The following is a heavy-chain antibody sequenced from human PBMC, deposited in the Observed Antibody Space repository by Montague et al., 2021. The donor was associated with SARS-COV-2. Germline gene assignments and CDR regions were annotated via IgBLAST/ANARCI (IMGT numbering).Heavy chain of an antibody. CDR2: ISSSGTSI. CDR3: ASPPGIRGREY. J-gene: IGHJ4*02. CDR1: GFTFSDYY. D-gene: IGHD3-10*01. V-gene: IGHV3-11*01. Sequence: SLRLSCAASGFTFSDYYMSLIRQAPVKGLEWISYISSSGTSISYSDSVKGRVTISRDNAKKFLYLQMNSLRVDDTAVYYCASPPGIRGREYWGQGILVTVSS.